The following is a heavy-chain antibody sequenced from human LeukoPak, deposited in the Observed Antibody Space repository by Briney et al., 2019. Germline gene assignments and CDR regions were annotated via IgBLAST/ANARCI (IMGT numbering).Heavy chain of an antibody. J-gene: IGHJ4*02. CDR3: ARESRPYDILTGYLWGAFDY. V-gene: IGHV4-59*12. D-gene: IGHD3-9*01. CDR2: IYYSGST. CDR1: GGSISSYY. Sequence: SETLSLTCTVSGGSISSYYWSWIRQPPGKGLEWSGYIYYSGSTNYNPSLKSRVTISVDTSKNQFSLKLSSVTAADTAVYYCARESRPYDILTGYLWGAFDYWGQGTLVTVSS.